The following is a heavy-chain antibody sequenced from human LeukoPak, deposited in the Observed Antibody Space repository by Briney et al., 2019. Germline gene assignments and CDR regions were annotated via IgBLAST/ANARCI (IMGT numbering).Heavy chain of an antibody. D-gene: IGHD3-10*01. CDR3: ARDRSNYGSGSYYNY. J-gene: IGHJ4*02. Sequence: GGSLRLSCAASGFTFSSYAMHWVRQAPGKGLEWVAVISYDGSNKYYADSVKGRFTISRDNSKNTLYLQMNSLRAEDTAVYYCARDRSNYGSGSYYNYWGQGTLVTVSS. CDR1: GFTFSSYA. V-gene: IGHV3-30-3*01. CDR2: ISYDGSNK.